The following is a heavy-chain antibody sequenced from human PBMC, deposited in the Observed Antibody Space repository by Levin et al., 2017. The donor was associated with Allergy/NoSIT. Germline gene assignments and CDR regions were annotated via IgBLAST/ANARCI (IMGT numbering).Heavy chain of an antibody. Sequence: SQTLSLTCSVSGGSVSSGTYYWSWIRRPPGKGLEWIGYINYRGVTKYNPSLKSRVTISVDTSKNEFSLKVPSVTAADTAVYYCARNRIIVSGGNDYYYGMDVWGQGTTVTVSS. CDR1: GGSVSSGTYY. CDR2: INYRGVT. V-gene: IGHV4-61*01. D-gene: IGHD5/OR15-5a*01. CDR3: ARNRIIVSGGNDYYYGMDV. J-gene: IGHJ6*02.